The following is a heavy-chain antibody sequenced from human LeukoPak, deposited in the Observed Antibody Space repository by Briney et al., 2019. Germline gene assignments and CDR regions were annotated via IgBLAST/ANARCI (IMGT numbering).Heavy chain of an antibody. D-gene: IGHD5-18*01. V-gene: IGHV4-59*08. J-gene: IGHJ3*02. Sequence: SETLSLTCTVCGGSLDNYSWSWIRPPAGKGLEWIGYIYYIGGDMNYNPSLRSRRTISVDTAKNQISLMLTSITAVDTAVYYCARQPAATAAFDIWAQGTMVTVSS. CDR1: GGSLDNYS. CDR3: ARQPAATAAFDI. CDR2: IYYIGGDM.